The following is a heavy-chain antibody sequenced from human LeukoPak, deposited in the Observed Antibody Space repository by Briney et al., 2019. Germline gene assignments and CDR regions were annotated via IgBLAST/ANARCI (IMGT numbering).Heavy chain of an antibody. Sequence: GGSLRLSCAASGFTVSSNYMSWVRQAPGKGLEWVSVIYSGGSTYYADSVKGRFTISRDNSKNTLYLQMNSLRAEDTAVYYCARTYYDILTGYYGARMDVWGQGTTVTVSS. CDR2: IYSGGST. V-gene: IGHV3-66*01. J-gene: IGHJ6*02. CDR1: GFTVSSNY. CDR3: ARTYYDILTGYYGARMDV. D-gene: IGHD3-9*01.